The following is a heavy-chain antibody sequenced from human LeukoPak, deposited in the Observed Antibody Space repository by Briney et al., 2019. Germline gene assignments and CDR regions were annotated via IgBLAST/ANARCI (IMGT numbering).Heavy chain of an antibody. V-gene: IGHV4-59*01. CDR3: VRDRGYCSGGSCYRWFDP. J-gene: IGHJ5*02. CDR2: IYYSGST. Sequence: KPSETLSVTCTVAGGSISSNCWSWIRQPPGKGLEWIGYIYYSGSTNYNPSLKSRVTISVDTSKNQFSLKLSSVTAADTAVHYCVRDRGYCSGGSCYRWFDPWGQGTLVTVSS. CDR1: GGSISSNC. D-gene: IGHD2-15*01.